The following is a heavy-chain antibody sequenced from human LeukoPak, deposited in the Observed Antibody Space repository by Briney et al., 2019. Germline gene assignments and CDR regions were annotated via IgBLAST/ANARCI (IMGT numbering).Heavy chain of an antibody. CDR2: INPNSGGT. CDR3: ATWGTRRNY. J-gene: IGHJ4*02. Sequence: GASVKVSCKASGYTFTSYAMNWVRQAPGQGLEWMGWINPNSGGTNYAQKFQGRVTMTRDTSISTAYMELSRLRSDDTAVYYCATWGTRRNYWGQGTLVTVSS. V-gene: IGHV1-2*02. D-gene: IGHD1-26*01. CDR1: GYTFTSYA.